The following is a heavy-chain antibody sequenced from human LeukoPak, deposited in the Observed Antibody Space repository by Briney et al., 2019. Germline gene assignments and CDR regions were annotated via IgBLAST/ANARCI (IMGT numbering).Heavy chain of an antibody. D-gene: IGHD5-18*01. J-gene: IGHJ4*02. Sequence: ASVKVSCKASGYTFTGYYMHWVRQAPGQGLEWMGWINPNSGGTNYAQKFQGWVTMTRDTSISTAYMELSSLRSEDTAVYYCARVSVDTALGDYWGQGTLVTVSS. CDR1: GYTFTGYY. CDR3: ARVSVDTALGDY. V-gene: IGHV1-2*04. CDR2: INPNSGGT.